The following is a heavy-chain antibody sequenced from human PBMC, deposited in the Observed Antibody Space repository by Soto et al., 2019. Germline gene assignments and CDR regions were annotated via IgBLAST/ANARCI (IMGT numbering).Heavy chain of an antibody. CDR1: GFTFSSYA. Sequence: GGSLRLSCAASGFTFSSYAMSWVRQAPGKGLEWVSAISGSGGSTYYADSVKGRFTISRDNSKNTLYLQMNSLRAEDTAVYYCAKHKRRTSRSTVTTRVCDYSNYRGYYYYYMDVWGKGTTVTVSS. CDR3: AKHKRRTSRSTVTTRVCDYSNYRGYYYYYMDV. D-gene: IGHD4-4*01. CDR2: ISGSGGST. J-gene: IGHJ6*03. V-gene: IGHV3-23*01.